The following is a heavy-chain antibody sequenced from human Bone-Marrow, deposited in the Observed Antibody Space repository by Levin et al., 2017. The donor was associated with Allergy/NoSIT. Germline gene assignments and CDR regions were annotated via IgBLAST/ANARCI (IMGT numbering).Heavy chain of an antibody. V-gene: IGHV4-39*01. CDR1: GASIPTNNYY. Sequence: SQTLPLPCTVSGASIPTNNYYWAWIRQPPGKGLEWIGNIFYSGNSYYAPSLKSRVTISVDTSKNQFSLKLTSVTASDTAVYYCGGSGYWGQGTLVTVSS. CDR3: GGSGY. CDR2: IFYSGNS. D-gene: IGHD3-16*01. J-gene: IGHJ4*02.